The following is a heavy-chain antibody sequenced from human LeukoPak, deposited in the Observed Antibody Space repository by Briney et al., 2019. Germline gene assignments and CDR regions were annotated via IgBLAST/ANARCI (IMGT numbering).Heavy chain of an antibody. CDR1: GGPISSYY. J-gene: IGHJ6*02. CDR3: ARHADIRGWFGELLFSYGMDV. Sequence: PSETLSLTCTVSGGPISSYYWSWIRQPPGKGLEWIGYIYYSGSTNYNPSLKSRVAISVDTSKNQFSLKLSSVTAADTAVYYCARHADIRGWFGELLFSYGMDVWGQGTTVTVSS. V-gene: IGHV4-59*08. D-gene: IGHD3-10*01. CDR2: IYYSGST.